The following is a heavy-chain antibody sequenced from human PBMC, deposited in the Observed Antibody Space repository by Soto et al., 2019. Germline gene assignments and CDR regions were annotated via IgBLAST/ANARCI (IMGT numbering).Heavy chain of an antibody. D-gene: IGHD2-15*01. V-gene: IGHV4-39*07. Sequence: QLHLQESGPGLVKPSETLSLSCTVSGGSISSSNLYWGWFRQPPGKGLEWIGSIRYGGDTSYNPSLKSRISISIDTSKNQFSLSLRSVTAADTAIYYCAKDASCISYGAWGQGAPVTVSS. CDR2: IRYGGDT. J-gene: IGHJ4*02. CDR1: GGSISSSNLY. CDR3: AKDASCISYGA.